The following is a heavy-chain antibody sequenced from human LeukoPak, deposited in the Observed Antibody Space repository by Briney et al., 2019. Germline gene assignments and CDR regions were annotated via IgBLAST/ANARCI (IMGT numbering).Heavy chain of an antibody. CDR3: ASTLVDTAMPGGFDR. CDR2: IYYSGSP. D-gene: IGHD5-18*01. CDR1: GGSIRSGDYY. V-gene: IGHV4-30-4*08. Sequence: PSETLSLTCTVSGGSIRSGDYYWRWIRQPPGKGLEWIGYIYYSGSPYYNPSIKSRVTISVDTSKKQFSLKLSAVAAADTAVYYCASTLVDTAMPGGFDRWGKGTLVTVSS. J-gene: IGHJ5*02.